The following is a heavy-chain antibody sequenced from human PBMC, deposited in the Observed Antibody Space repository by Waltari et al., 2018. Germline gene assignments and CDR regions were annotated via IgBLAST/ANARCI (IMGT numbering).Heavy chain of an antibody. Sequence: QVQLQESGPGLVKPSQTLSLTCTVSGGSISSGSYYWSWIRQPAGKGLEWIGRIYTSGSTNYNPSLKSRVTISVDTSKNQFSLKLSSVTAADTAVYYCASGGGYDAYWGQGTLVTVSS. D-gene: IGHD5-12*01. CDR3: ASGGGYDAY. CDR1: GGSISSGSYY. J-gene: IGHJ4*02. CDR2: IYTSGST. V-gene: IGHV4-61*02.